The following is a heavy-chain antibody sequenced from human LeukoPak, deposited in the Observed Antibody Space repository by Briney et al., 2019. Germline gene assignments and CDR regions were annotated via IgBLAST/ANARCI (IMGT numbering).Heavy chain of an antibody. CDR2: IRYDGSNK. D-gene: IGHD1-26*01. CDR1: GFTFSSYA. V-gene: IGHV3-30*02. CDR3: AKDQELVGATLFDY. Sequence: PGGSLRLSCAASGFTFSSYAIHWVRQAPGKGLEWVAFIRYDGSNKYHADSVKGRFTISRDNSKNTLYLQMNSLRAEDTAVYYCAKDQELVGATLFDYWGQGILVTVSS. J-gene: IGHJ4*02.